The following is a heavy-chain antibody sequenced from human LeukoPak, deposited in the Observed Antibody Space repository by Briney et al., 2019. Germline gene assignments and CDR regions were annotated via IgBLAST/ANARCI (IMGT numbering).Heavy chain of an antibody. CDR1: GGTFSSYA. CDR2: IIPIFGIA. Sequence: ASVKVSCKASGGTFSSYAISWVRQAPGQGLEWMGRIIPIFGIANYAQKFQGRVTITADKSTSTAYMELSSLRSEDTAVYYCARGGSLGNYFDYWAREPWSPSPQ. V-gene: IGHV1-69*04. D-gene: IGHD1-26*01. CDR3: ARGGSLGNYFDY. J-gene: IGHJ4*02.